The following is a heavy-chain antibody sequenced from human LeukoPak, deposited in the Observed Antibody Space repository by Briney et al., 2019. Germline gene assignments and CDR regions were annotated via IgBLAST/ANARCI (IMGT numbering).Heavy chain of an antibody. D-gene: IGHD2-2*03. J-gene: IGHJ6*02. CDR2: ISSSSSYI. CDR3: ARAFGYCSSTSCNGYYYYYYGMDV. CDR1: GFTFSSYS. Sequence: GGALRLASAASGFTFSSYSMNWVRQAPGKRLEWVSSISSSSSYIYYADSVKGRFTISRDNAKNSLYLQMNSLRAEDTAVYYCARAFGYCSSTSCNGYYYYYYGMDVWGQGTTVTVSS. V-gene: IGHV3-21*01.